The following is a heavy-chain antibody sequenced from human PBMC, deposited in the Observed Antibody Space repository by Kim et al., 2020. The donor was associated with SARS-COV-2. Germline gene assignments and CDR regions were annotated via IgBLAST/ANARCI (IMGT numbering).Heavy chain of an antibody. J-gene: IGHJ6*01. V-gene: IGHV3-23*01. CDR1: GFIFSNYA. D-gene: IGHD3-22*01. CDR3: AKLKTMIVAIIPYYDV. CDR2: ISGSGSGI. Sequence: GGSLRLSCAASGFIFSNYAMTWVRQAPGKGLEWVAAISGSGSGIFYADSAKGRFTISRDNSKNTVSLQMNSLTADDSALYFCAKLKTMIVAIIPYYDVWG.